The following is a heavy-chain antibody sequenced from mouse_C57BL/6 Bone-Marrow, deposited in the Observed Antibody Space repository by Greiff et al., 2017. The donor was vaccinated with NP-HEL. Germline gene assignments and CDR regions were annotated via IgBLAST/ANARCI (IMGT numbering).Heavy chain of an antibody. CDR3: TRVDSNGAWFAY. J-gene: IGHJ3*01. D-gene: IGHD2-5*01. V-gene: IGHV1-5*01. CDR1: GYTFTSYW. CDR2: IYPGNSDT. Sequence: VQLQQSGTVLARPGASVKMSCKTSGYTFTSYWMHWVKQRPGQGLEWIGAIYPGNSDTSYNQKFKGKAKMTAVTSASTAYMELSSLTNADSAVYYCTRVDSNGAWFAYWGQGTLVTVSA.